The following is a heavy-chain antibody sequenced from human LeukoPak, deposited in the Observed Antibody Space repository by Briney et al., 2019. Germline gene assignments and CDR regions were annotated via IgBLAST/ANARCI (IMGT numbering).Heavy chain of an antibody. Sequence: SETLSLTRTVSGGSISSYYWSWIRQPPGKGLEWIGYIYYSGSTNYNPSLKSRVTISVDTSKNQFSLELSSVTAADTAVYYCARDSYSSGQYYYYGMDVWAKGPRSPSP. V-gene: IGHV4-59*01. CDR1: GGSISSYY. CDR3: ARDSYSSGQYYYYGMDV. D-gene: IGHD6-19*01. J-gene: IGHJ6*02. CDR2: IYYSGST.